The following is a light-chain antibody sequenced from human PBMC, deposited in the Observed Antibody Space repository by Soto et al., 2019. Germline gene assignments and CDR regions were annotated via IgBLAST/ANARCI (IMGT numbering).Light chain of an antibody. CDR3: QQYGSSPST. J-gene: IGKJ1*01. Sequence: EIVLTQSPGTLSLSPGESATLSCRASQSVGSSYLAWYRQKPGQAPRLLIYGASSRATGIPDRFSGGGSGTDFTLTISRLEPEDFAVYDCQQYGSSPSTFGQGTKVEIK. V-gene: IGKV3-20*01. CDR2: GAS. CDR1: QSVGSSY.